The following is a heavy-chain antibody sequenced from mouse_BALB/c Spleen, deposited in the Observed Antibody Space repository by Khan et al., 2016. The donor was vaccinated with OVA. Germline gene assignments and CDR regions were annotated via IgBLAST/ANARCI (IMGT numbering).Heavy chain of an antibody. Sequence: EVKLEVSGGGLVQPGGSMKLSCVASGFTFSNYWMNRVRQSPEKGFEWVAEIRLKSNIYATHYAESVRGRFTISRDDSRSSVYLQMNNLGAEDTGIYYCARGWDWYFDVWGAGTTVTVSS. CDR1: GFTFSNYW. D-gene: IGHD3-3*01. J-gene: IGHJ1*01. CDR3: ARGWDWYFDV. V-gene: IGHV6-6*02. CDR2: IRLKSNIYAT.